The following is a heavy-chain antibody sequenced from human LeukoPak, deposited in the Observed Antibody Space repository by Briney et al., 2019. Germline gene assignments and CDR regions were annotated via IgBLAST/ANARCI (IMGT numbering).Heavy chain of an antibody. CDR3: ARGQQRITMIVVVITALHAFDI. D-gene: IGHD3-22*01. CDR1: GGSFSGYY. J-gene: IGHJ3*02. V-gene: IGHV4-34*01. Sequence: SETLSLTCAVYGGSFSGYYWSWIRQPPGEGLEWIGEINHSGSTNYNPSLKSRVTISVDTSKNPFSLKLSSVTAADTAVYYCARGQQRITMIVVVITALHAFDIWGQGTMVTVSS. CDR2: INHSGST.